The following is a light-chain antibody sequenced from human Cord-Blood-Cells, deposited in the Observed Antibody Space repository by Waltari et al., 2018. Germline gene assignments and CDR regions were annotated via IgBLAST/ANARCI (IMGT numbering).Light chain of an antibody. CDR1: QSVLYSSNNKNY. CDR3: QQYYSTPRT. CDR2: WAS. Sequence: IVMTQSPDSLAVSLGERATINCKSSQSVLYSSNNKNYSAWYQQKPGQPPKLLIYWASTRESGVPDRFSGSGSGTDFTLTISSLQAEDVAVYYCQQYYSTPRTFGQGTKVEIK. J-gene: IGKJ1*01. V-gene: IGKV4-1*01.